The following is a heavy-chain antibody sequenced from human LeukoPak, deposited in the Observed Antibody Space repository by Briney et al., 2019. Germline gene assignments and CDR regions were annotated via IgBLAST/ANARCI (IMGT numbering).Heavy chain of an antibody. CDR1: GYSFTSYW. CDR3: ARGLGYCSSTSCPLDQ. Sequence: GEFLKVSCKGSGYSFTSYWIGWLRQMPGKGLEWMGIIYPGDSDTRYSPSFQDQVSISADKSISTAYLQWSSLKAADTAMYYCARGLGYCSSTSCPLDQWGQGTLVTVSS. V-gene: IGHV5-51*01. D-gene: IGHD2-2*01. CDR2: IYPGDSDT. J-gene: IGHJ4*02.